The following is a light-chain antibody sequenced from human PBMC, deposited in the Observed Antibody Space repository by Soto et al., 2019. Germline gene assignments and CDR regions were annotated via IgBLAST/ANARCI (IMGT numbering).Light chain of an antibody. V-gene: IGKV1-33*01. J-gene: IGKJ4*01. CDR1: QDISNY. CDR3: QQFDSLPLT. CDR2: DAA. Sequence: DIQMTQSPSSLSASVGDRVTITCQASQDISNYLNWYQEKPGKAPKLLIHDAANLERGVPSRFSGSGSATEFTFTISSLQPEDFATYYCQQFDSLPLTFGGGTKVEIK.